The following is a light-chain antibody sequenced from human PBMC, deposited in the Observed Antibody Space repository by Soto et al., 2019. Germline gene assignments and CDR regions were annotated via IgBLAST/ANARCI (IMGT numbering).Light chain of an antibody. CDR1: QTIHSY. CDR3: QQSHDVPLS. V-gene: IGKV1-39*01. Sequence: DIQMTQSPSSLSASIGARVTIACRASQTIHSYLNWYQQKPGKAPKLLISSASSLQSGVPSRFSGGGFGTDFTLTISRLQPEDFATYYGQQSHDVPLSFGQGTKVEI. J-gene: IGKJ1*01. CDR2: SAS.